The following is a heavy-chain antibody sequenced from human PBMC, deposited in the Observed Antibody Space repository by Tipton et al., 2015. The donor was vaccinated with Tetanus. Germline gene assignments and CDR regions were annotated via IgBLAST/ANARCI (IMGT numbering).Heavy chain of an antibody. CDR2: MNPNSGNT. J-gene: IGHJ6*02. CDR3: ASYEVARTYYYYGMDV. V-gene: IGHV1-8*01. CDR1: GYTFTSYD. Sequence: QLVQSGAEVKKPGASVKVSCTASGYTFTSYDINWVRQATGQGLEWMGWMNPNSGNTGYAQKFQGRVTMTRSTSISTAYMELSSLRSEDTAVYYCASYEVARTYYYYGMDVWGQGTTVTVSS. D-gene: IGHD3-16*01.